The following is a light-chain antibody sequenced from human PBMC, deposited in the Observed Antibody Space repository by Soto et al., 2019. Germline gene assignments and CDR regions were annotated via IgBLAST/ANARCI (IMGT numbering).Light chain of an antibody. CDR2: GAS. Sequence: EIVLTQSPGTLSLSPGERATLSCRASQTVNSSKLAWYQQKPGQAPKVLIYGASNRATGVPDRFSGSGSGTDFILTISRLEPEDFAVYYCHQYGSSPRTFGQGTKVEIK. CDR1: QTVNSSK. V-gene: IGKV3-20*01. CDR3: HQYGSSPRT. J-gene: IGKJ1*01.